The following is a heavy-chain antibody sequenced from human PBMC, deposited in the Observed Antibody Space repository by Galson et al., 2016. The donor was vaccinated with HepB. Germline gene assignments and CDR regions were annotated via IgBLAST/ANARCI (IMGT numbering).Heavy chain of an antibody. CDR2: ISAYNGNT. D-gene: IGHD3-3*01. V-gene: IGHV1-18*04. Sequence: SVKVSCKASGYTFTGHYMHWVRQAPGQGLEWMGWISAYNGNTNYAQKLQGRVTMTTDTSTSTAYMELRSLKSDDTAVYYCARDGLRFLEWLSPHWYFDLWGRGTLVTVSS. CDR1: GYTFTGHY. CDR3: ARDGLRFLEWLSPHWYFDL. J-gene: IGHJ2*01.